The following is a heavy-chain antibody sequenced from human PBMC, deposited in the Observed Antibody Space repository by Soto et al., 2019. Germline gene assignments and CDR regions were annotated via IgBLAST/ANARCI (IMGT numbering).Heavy chain of an antibody. CDR3: ARDSYYDYVWGSYRHYFDY. CDR1: GFTFSSYA. J-gene: IGHJ4*02. D-gene: IGHD3-16*02. Sequence: QVQLVESGGGVVQPGRSLRLSCAASGFTFSSYAMHWVRQAPGKGLEWVAVISYDGSNKYYADSVKGRFTISRDNSKNTLYLQMNSLRAEDTAVYYCARDSYYDYVWGSYRHYFDYWGQGTLVTVSS. V-gene: IGHV3-30-3*01. CDR2: ISYDGSNK.